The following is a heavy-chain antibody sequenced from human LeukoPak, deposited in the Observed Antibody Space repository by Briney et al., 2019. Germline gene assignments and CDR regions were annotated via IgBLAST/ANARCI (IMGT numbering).Heavy chain of an antibody. CDR3: ARDYGGSMDV. CDR1: GFTINNSW. V-gene: IGHV3-74*01. D-gene: IGHD4-23*01. CDR2: INSDGSST. Sequence: GGSLRLSCAASGFTINNSWMHWVRQAPGKGLVWVSRINSDGSSTSYEDSVKGRFTISRDNAKNTLYLQMNSLRVEDTAVYHCARDYGGSMDVWGKGTTVTVSS. J-gene: IGHJ6*03.